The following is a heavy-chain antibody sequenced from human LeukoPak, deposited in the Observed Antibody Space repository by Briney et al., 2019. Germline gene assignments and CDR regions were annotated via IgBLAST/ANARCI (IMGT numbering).Heavy chain of an antibody. J-gene: IGHJ6*03. CDR1: GFTFSSYS. V-gene: IGHV3-21*01. Sequence: PGGSLRLSCAASGFTFSSYSMNWVRQAPGKGLEWVSSISSSSSYIYYADSVKGRFTISRDNAKNSLYLQMNSLRAEDTAVYYCARGSGWSYYYYYYMDVWGKGTTVTVSS. CDR2: ISSSSSYI. D-gene: IGHD6-19*01. CDR3: ARGSGWSYYYYYYMDV.